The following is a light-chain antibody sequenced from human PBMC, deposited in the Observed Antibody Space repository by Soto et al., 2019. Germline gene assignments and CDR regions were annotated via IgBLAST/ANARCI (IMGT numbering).Light chain of an antibody. CDR3: QQYNIWPPWT. V-gene: IGKV3-15*01. CDR2: GAS. J-gene: IGKJ1*01. CDR1: QGVSGN. Sequence: EIVMTQSPGTLSVSPGERSTLSFRSSQGVSGNLAWYQQKPGQAPRLLIYGASTRATGIPARFSGSGSGTEFTLTISSLQSEDFAVYYCQQYNIWPPWTFGQGTKVDIK.